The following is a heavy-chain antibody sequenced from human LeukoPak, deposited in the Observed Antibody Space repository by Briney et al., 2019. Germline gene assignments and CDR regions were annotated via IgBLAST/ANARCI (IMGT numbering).Heavy chain of an antibody. V-gene: IGHV3-49*04. CDR3: TRDQTPYY. CDR2: IRSKVYGGTP. Sequence: GGSLRLSCAASGFTFSSYEMNWVRQAPGKGLEWVGFIRSKVYGGTPEYAASVKGRFTISRDDSKGIAYLQMNSLKTEDTAVYYCTRDQTPYYWGQGTLVTVSS. CDR1: GFTFSSYE. J-gene: IGHJ4*02.